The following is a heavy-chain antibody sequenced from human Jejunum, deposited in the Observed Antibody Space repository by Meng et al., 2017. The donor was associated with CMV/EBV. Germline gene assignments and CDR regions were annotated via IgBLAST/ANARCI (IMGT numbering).Heavy chain of an antibody. Sequence: SGFTFSTYGSNWVRQSPGAGLEWVSSISPSGSYKYYADSVKGRFTISRDNAKNSVHLDMNSLRAEDTAVYYCARLEPLAAGGFFDYWGQGTPVTVSS. D-gene: IGHD6-13*01. CDR2: ISPSGSYK. CDR3: ARLEPLAAGGFFDY. V-gene: IGHV3-21*06. J-gene: IGHJ4*02. CDR1: GFTFSTYG.